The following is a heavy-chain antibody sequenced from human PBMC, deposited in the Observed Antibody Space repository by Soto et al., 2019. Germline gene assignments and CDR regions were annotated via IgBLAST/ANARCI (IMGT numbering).Heavy chain of an antibody. CDR1: GYIFISYG. J-gene: IGHJ4*02. CDR2: ISAYNGNT. D-gene: IGHD6-13*01. CDR3: AKDAIAAPGVFDY. Sequence: ASVKVSCKASGYIFISYGISWVRQAPGQGPEWMGWISAYNGNTNYAQKLQGRVTMTTDTSTSTAFMELRSLRSDDTAVYYCAKDAIAAPGVFDYWGQGTLVTVSS. V-gene: IGHV1-18*01.